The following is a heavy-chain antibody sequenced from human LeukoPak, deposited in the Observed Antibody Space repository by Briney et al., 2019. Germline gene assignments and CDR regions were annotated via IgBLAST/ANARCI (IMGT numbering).Heavy chain of an antibody. CDR3: ARDYGDYYWYFDY. J-gene: IGHJ4*02. Sequence: SETLSLTCTVSGGSISTSNYYWGWIRQPPGKGLEWIGSIYYSGSTYYNPSLKSRVTISVDTSKSQFSLKLSSVTAADTAVYYCARDYGDYYWYFDYWGQGTLVTVSS. CDR2: IYYSGST. D-gene: IGHD4-17*01. CDR1: GGSISTSNYY. V-gene: IGHV4-39*07.